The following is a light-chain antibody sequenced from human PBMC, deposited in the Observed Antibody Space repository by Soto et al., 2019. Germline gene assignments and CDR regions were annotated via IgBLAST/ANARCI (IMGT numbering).Light chain of an antibody. V-gene: IGKV3-20*01. J-gene: IGKJ4*01. CDR3: QQYGNSPLT. CDR2: GAS. CDR1: QSVTRSY. Sequence: EIVLTQSPGTLSLSPGERVTLSCRASQSVTRSYLAWYQQKPGQAPRLLIYGASSRATGIPDRFSGSGSGTDFTLTISRLEPEDFAVYYCQQYGNSPLTFGGGTKVEIK.